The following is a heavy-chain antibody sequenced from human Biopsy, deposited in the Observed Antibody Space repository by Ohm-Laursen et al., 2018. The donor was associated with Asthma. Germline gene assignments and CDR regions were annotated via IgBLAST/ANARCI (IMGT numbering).Heavy chain of an antibody. CDR3: ARGFICRGDHCPGPSAFDM. CDR1: VFTFSRFG. Sequence: SLRLSCAASVFTFSRFGMHWVRRAPGKGLEWVALISYDGYNKYYIDSVKGRFTISRDNSENTMYLQMNSLRAEDTAVYYCARGFICRGDHCPGPSAFDMWGQGTRVTVSS. V-gene: IGHV3-30*03. CDR2: ISYDGYNK. J-gene: IGHJ3*02. D-gene: IGHD2-15*01.